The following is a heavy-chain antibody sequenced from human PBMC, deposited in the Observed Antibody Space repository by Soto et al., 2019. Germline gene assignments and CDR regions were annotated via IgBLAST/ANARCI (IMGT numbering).Heavy chain of an antibody. CDR3: AKLEWLLYRGNYYYYYGMDV. J-gene: IGHJ6*02. CDR2: IIPIFGTA. Sequence: GASVKVSCKASGGTFSSYAISWVRQAPGQGLEWMGGIIPIFGTANYAQKFQGRVTITADESTSTAYMELSSLRSEDTAVYYCAKLEWLLYRGNYYYYYGMDVWGQGTTVTVSS. CDR1: GGTFSSYA. D-gene: IGHD3-3*01. V-gene: IGHV1-69*13.